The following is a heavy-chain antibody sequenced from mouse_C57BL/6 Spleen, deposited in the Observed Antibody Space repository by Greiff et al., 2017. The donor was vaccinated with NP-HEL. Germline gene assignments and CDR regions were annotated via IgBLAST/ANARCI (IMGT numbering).Heavy chain of an antibody. J-gene: IGHJ2*01. Sequence: QVQLQQPGAELVKAGASVKMSCKASGYTFTSYWMHWVKQRLGQGLEWFAETNHTNGRTYYNEKFKSKATLTVDKSSSTAYMLLSGPTFEDSAVYYCARIKKIVATDFDYWGQGTTLTVSS. D-gene: IGHD1-1*01. V-gene: IGHV1S81*02. CDR2: TNHTNGRT. CDR3: ARIKKIVATDFDY. CDR1: GYTFTSYW.